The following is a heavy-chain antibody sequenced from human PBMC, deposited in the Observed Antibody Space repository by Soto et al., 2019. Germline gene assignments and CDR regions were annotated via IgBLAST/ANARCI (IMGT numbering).Heavy chain of an antibody. CDR1: GFSFGDFA. CDR2: VSWNGVRV. J-gene: IGHJ6*02. V-gene: IGHV3-9*01. D-gene: IGHD4-17*01. Sequence: EVQLVASGGTLVQPGRSLRLSCAASGFSFGDFAMHWIRQVPGKGLEWISSVSWNGVRVDYADAVKGRFSISRDNANNSLRLERNSLRAEDTAVYYCVKDLRVGGDIYYYYGMDVWGQGTAVTVSS. CDR3: VKDLRVGGDIYYYYGMDV.